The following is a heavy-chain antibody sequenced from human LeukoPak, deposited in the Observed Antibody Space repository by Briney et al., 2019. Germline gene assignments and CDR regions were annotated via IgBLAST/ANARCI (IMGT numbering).Heavy chain of an antibody. D-gene: IGHD1-26*01. CDR2: ISNDGGRT. CDR1: GFSVINYD. J-gene: IGHJ4*02. CDR3: AKGRIVGATSFDH. V-gene: IGHV3-23*01. Sequence: GGSLRLSCAASGFSVINYDMSWVRQAPGKGLEWVSGISNDGGRTYYADSVKGRLTISRDNSKNSLYLQMNSLRAEDTAIYNCAKGRIVGATSFDHWGQGSLVTVSS.